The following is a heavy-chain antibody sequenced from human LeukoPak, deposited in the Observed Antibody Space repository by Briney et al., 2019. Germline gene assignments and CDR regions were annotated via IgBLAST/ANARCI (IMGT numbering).Heavy chain of an antibody. CDR1: GYSFTSYW. D-gene: IGHD2-2*01. Sequence: GESLKISCKGSGYSFTSYWIGWVRQMPGKGLEWMGIIYPGDSHTRYSPSFQGQVTISADKSTSTAYLQWSSLKASDTAMYYCARQRVWGTSTSCCRFDPWGQGTLVTVSS. CDR3: ARQRVWGTSTSCCRFDP. CDR2: IYPGDSHT. V-gene: IGHV5-51*01. J-gene: IGHJ5*02.